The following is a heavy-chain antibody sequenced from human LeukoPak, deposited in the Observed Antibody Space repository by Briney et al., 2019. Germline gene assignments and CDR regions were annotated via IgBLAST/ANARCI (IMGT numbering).Heavy chain of an antibody. J-gene: IGHJ6*02. Sequence: PGGSLRLSCAASGFTVSSNYMSWVRQAPGKGLEWVSVIYSGGSTYYADSVKGRFTISRDNSKNTLYLQMNSLRAEDTAVYYRAMDYSRSPYYYYSMDVWGQGTTVTVSS. CDR1: GFTVSSNY. V-gene: IGHV3-66*01. D-gene: IGHD4-11*01. CDR2: IYSGGST. CDR3: AMDYSRSPYYYYSMDV.